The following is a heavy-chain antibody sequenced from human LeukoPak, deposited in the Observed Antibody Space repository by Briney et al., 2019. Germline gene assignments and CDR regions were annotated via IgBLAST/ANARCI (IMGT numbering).Heavy chain of an antibody. J-gene: IGHJ5*02. CDR3: ARGKIVARRGSWFDP. Sequence: GASVKVSCKASGYTFSSYDINWVRQATGQGLEWMGWMNPNSGNTGYAQKFQGRVTITRNTSISTAYMELSSLRSEDTAVYYCARGKIVARRGSWFDPWGQGTLVTVSS. D-gene: IGHD6-6*01. CDR1: GYTFSSYD. V-gene: IGHV1-8*03. CDR2: MNPNSGNT.